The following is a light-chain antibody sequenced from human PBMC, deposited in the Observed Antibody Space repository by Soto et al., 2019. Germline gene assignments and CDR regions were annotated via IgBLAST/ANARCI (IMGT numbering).Light chain of an antibody. CDR2: GVS. Sequence: EIVMTQSPATLSVSPGEGVTLSCRASQSVGSNLAWYQHKPGQAPRLLIYGVSTRATGIPARFSGSASGTEFTLTISSLQSEDFAVYSCQQYNDWPITFGPGTKVDIK. V-gene: IGKV3-15*01. J-gene: IGKJ3*01. CDR3: QQYNDWPIT. CDR1: QSVGSN.